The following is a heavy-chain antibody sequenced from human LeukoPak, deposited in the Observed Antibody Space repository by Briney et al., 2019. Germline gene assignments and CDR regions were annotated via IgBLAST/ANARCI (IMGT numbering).Heavy chain of an antibody. CDR2: ISGSGGST. CDR1: GFTFSSYA. CDR3: AKGNRWSLLFGLGGFDI. D-gene: IGHD2-15*01. Sequence: GGSLRLSCAASGFTFSSYAMSWVRQAPGKGLEWVSAISGSGGSTYYADSVKGRFTISRDNSKNTLYLQMNSLRAEDTAVYYCAKGNRWSLLFGLGGFDIWGQGTMVTVSS. J-gene: IGHJ3*02. V-gene: IGHV3-23*01.